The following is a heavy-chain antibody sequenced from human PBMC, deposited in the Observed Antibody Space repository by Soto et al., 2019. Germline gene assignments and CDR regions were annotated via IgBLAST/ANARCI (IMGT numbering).Heavy chain of an antibody. J-gene: IGHJ5*02. CDR1: GGSISSGDYY. Sequence: QVQLQESGPGLVKPSQTLSLTCTVSGGSISSGDYYWSWIRQPPGKGLEWIGYIYYSGSTYYNPSLRSRVTISVNTSKNQFSLKLSSVTAADTAVSYCAREYCSSTSCYDWFDPWGQGTLVTVSS. CDR2: IYYSGST. V-gene: IGHV4-30-4*01. CDR3: AREYCSSTSCYDWFDP. D-gene: IGHD2-2*01.